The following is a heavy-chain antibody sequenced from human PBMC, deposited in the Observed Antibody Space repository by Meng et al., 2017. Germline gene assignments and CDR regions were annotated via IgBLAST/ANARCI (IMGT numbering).Heavy chain of an antibody. V-gene: IGHV3-15*01. Sequence: EGQGGGSGGGLVKPGGSLRLSCAASGFTFSDYYMSWIRQAPGKGLEWVGRIKSKTDGGTTDYAAPVKGRFTISRDDSKNTLYLQMNSLKTEDTAVYYCTTDLSPPFDYWGQGTLVTVSS. CDR1: GFTFSDYY. CDR3: TTDLSPPFDY. J-gene: IGHJ4*02. CDR2: IKSKTDGGTT.